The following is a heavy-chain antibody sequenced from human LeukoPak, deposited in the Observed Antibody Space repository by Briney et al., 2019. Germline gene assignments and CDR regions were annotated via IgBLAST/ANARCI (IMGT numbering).Heavy chain of an antibody. V-gene: IGHV3-33*01. D-gene: IGHD4-17*01. CDR2: IWYDGTNE. Sequence: QPGRSLRLSCAASRFTFSSHAMHWVRQAPGKGLEWVAVIWYDGTNENYVDSVKGRFAISRDNSKNTLYLQMGSLRVEDTAVYYCARERFGDYVEYFDVWGRGTLVSVSS. J-gene: IGHJ2*01. CDR3: ARERFGDYVEYFDV. CDR1: RFTFSSHA.